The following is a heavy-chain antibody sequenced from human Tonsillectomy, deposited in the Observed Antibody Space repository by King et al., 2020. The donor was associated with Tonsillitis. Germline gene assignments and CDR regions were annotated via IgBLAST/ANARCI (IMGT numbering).Heavy chain of an antibody. J-gene: IGHJ5*02. D-gene: IGHD3-3*01. CDR2: IYTSGSP. Sequence: VQLQESGPGLVKPSQTLSLTCTVSGGSINSDIYYWSWIRQPAGKGLEWMGRIYTSGSPNYNPSLKSRVTISVDTSKNHSSLRLSSVTAADTAVYYCAREYYHFSFDPWGQGTLVTVSS. V-gene: IGHV4-61*02. CDR3: AREYYHFSFDP. CDR1: GGSINSDIYY.